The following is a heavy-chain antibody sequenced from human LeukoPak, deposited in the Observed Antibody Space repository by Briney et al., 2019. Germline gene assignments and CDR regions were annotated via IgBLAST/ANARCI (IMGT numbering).Heavy chain of an antibody. CDR1: GFTFSSYA. J-gene: IGHJ6*04. CDR2: FGESGSTT. D-gene: IGHD3-16*01. V-gene: IGHV3-23*01. Sequence: GGSLRLSCAASGFTFSSYAMTWVRQAPGKGLEWVSTFGESGSTTYYADFVKGRFTIYRDNSKSSLYLQMNSLRAEDTAIYYCAKGRWGDVWGKGTTVTVSS. CDR3: AKGRWGDV.